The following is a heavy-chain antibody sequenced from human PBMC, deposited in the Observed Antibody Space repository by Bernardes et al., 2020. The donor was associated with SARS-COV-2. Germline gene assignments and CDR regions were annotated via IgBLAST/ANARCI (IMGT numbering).Heavy chain of an antibody. D-gene: IGHD1-7*01. CDR3: ARRSLGNWNYVWGFDP. CDR2: GYYTGTT. CDR1: GASIGRSYY. Sequence: SETLSLTCSVSGASIGRSYYWSLIRQFPGKGLEWLGYGYYTGTTYYNSSLKSRLSISVDTSKNQFSLKLSSVTAADTAVYYCARRSLGNWNYVWGFDPWGQGTLVTVSS. V-gene: IGHV4-59*01. J-gene: IGHJ5*02.